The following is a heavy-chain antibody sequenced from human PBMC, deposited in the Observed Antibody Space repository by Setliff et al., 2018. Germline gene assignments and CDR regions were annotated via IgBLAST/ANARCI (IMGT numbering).Heavy chain of an antibody. CDR1: GFTFSNYY. J-gene: IGHJ4*02. Sequence: PGGSLRLSCAASGFTFSNYYMTWIRQAPGKGLEWISYIHDSGNPTYYADSVKGRFTVSRDNAKNSLYLQMDSLRAEDTAVYYCARAPVGITCGDYWGQGTLVTVSS. CDR2: IHDSGNPT. D-gene: IGHD3-22*01. CDR3: ARAPVGITCGDY. V-gene: IGHV3-11*04.